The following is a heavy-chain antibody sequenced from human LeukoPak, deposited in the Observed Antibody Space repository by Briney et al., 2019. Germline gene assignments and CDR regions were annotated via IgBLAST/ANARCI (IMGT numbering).Heavy chain of an antibody. CDR2: IKQDGSEK. D-gene: IGHD1-26*01. CDR3: ARGTTNSGSFDDAFDI. Sequence: PGGSLRLSCAASGFSFSSHAMNWVRLAPGKGLEWVANIKQDGSEKYYVDSVKGRFTISRDNAKNSLYLQMNSLRAEDTAVYYCARGTTNSGSFDDAFDIWGQGTMVTVSS. J-gene: IGHJ3*02. V-gene: IGHV3-7*01. CDR1: GFSFSSHA.